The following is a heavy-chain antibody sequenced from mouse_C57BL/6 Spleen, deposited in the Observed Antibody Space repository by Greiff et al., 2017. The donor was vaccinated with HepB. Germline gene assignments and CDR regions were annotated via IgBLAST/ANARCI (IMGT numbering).Heavy chain of an antibody. J-gene: IGHJ3*01. CDR1: GYTFTSYW. Sequence: QVQLQQPGAELVKPGASVKLSCKASGYTFTSYWMQWVKQRPGQGLEWIGEIDPSDSYTNYNQKFKGKATLTVDTSSSTAYMQLSSLTAEDSAVYYCARKTTGFAYWGQGILVTVSA. CDR2: IDPSDSYT. CDR3: ARKTTGFAY. D-gene: IGHD1-1*01. V-gene: IGHV1-50*01.